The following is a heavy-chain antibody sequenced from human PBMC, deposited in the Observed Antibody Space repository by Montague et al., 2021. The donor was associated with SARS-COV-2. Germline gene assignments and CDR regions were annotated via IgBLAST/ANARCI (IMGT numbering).Heavy chain of an antibody. J-gene: IGHJ4*02. CDR3: AKVKHVLYDYWSGYRGCYFDD. V-gene: IGHV3-23*03. D-gene: IGHD3-3*01. CDR2: IYSGGSSP. CDR1: GFTFTSYA. Sequence: SLRLSCVAFGFTFTSYAMSWVRQAPVEGLEWVSVIYSGGSSPYYXDSXHGRFTISRDNSKNTLYLQMHSLRAGDTAVYYCAKVKHVLYDYWSGYRGCYFDDWGQGTLVTVSS.